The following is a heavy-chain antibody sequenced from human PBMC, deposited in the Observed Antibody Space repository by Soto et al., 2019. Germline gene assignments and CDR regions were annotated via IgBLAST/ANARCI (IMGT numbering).Heavy chain of an antibody. CDR3: ARTLYGDPVYSFGLDV. CDR1: GYTFTSYD. Sequence: GASVKVSCKASGYTFTSYDINWVRQATGQGLEWMGWMNPNSGNTGYAQKFQGRVTMTRNTSISTAYMELSSLRSEDTAVYYCARTLYGDPVYSFGLDVWGQGTTVTVSS. D-gene: IGHD4-17*01. J-gene: IGHJ6*02. CDR2: MNPNSGNT. V-gene: IGHV1-8*01.